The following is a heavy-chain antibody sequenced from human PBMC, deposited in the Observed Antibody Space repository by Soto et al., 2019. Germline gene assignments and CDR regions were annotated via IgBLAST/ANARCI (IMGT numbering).Heavy chain of an antibody. Sequence: GGSLRLSCAASGFTFSSYAMSWVRQAPGKGLEWVSAISGSGGSTYYADSVKGRFTISRDNSKNTLYLQMNSLRAEDTAVYYCAKADSSSWYFHYFDYWGQGTLVTVSS. D-gene: IGHD6-13*01. J-gene: IGHJ4*02. CDR2: ISGSGGST. CDR3: AKADSSSWYFHYFDY. CDR1: GFTFSSYA. V-gene: IGHV3-23*01.